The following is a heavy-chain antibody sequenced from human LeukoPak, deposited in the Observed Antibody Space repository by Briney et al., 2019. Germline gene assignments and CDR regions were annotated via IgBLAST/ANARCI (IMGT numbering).Heavy chain of an antibody. V-gene: IGHV3-48*04. CDR1: GFTFSSYS. CDR3: AGMVEAAATPIYYMDV. D-gene: IGHD6-13*01. J-gene: IGHJ6*03. CDR2: ISSSGSTI. Sequence: QSGGSLRLSCAASGFTFSSYSMNWVHQAPGKGPEWVSYISSSGSTIYYADSVKGRFTISRDNAKNSLYLQMNSLRAEDTAVCYCAGMVEAAATPIYYMDVWGKGTTVTVSS.